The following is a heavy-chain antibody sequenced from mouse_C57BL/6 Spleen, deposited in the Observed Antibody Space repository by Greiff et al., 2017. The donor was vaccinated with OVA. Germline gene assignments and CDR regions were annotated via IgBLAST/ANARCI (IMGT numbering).Heavy chain of an antibody. D-gene: IGHD3-2*02. Sequence: VQLKESGAELVRPGASVKLSCTASGFNIKDDYMHWVKQRPEQGLEWIGWIDPENGDTEYASKFQGKATITADTSSNTAYLQLSSLTSEDTAVYYCTPDSSGSFAYWGQGTLVTVSA. V-gene: IGHV14-4*01. CDR2: IDPENGDT. J-gene: IGHJ3*01. CDR3: TPDSSGSFAY. CDR1: GFNIKDDY.